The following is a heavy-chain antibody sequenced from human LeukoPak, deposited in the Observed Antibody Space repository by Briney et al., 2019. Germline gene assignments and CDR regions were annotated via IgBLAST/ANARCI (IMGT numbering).Heavy chain of an antibody. J-gene: IGHJ6*03. CDR3: AGDPFIVVPAALRYMDV. CDR1: GYSISSAYY. D-gene: IGHD2-2*01. CDR2: IYHSGST. Sequence: SETLSLTCTVSGYSISSAYYWGWIRQPPGKGLEWIGSIYHSGSTYYDPSLKSRVTISVDTSKNQFSLKLSSVTAADTAVYFCAGDPFIVVPAALRYMDVWGKGTTVTVSS. V-gene: IGHV4-38-2*02.